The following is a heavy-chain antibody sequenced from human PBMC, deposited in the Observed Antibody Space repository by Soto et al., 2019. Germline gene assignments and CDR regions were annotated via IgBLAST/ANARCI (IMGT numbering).Heavy chain of an antibody. V-gene: IGHV1-69*06. CDR1: GGTFSSYA. CDR2: IIPIFGTA. CDR3: ARDTIFGVVPSTHGMDV. J-gene: IGHJ6*02. D-gene: IGHD3-3*01. Sequence: SVKVSCKASGGTFSSYAISRVRQAPGQGLEWMGGIIPIFGTANYAQKFQGRVTITADKSTSTAYMELSSLRSEDTAVYYCARDTIFGVVPSTHGMDVWGQGTTVTVSS.